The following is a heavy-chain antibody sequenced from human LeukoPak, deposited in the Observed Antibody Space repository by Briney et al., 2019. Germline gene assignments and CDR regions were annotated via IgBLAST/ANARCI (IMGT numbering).Heavy chain of an antibody. D-gene: IGHD3-10*01. CDR1: GFTFSDYY. V-gene: IGHV3-11*01. CDR2: ISSSGGTI. J-gene: IGHJ6*02. CDR3: AREGNYYYYYGMDV. Sequence: GGSLRLSCAASGFTFSDYYMSWIRQAPGKGLEWVSYISSSGGTIYYADSVKGRFTISRDNAKNSLYLQMNSLRAEDTAVYYCAREGNYYYYYGMDVWGQGTTVTVSS.